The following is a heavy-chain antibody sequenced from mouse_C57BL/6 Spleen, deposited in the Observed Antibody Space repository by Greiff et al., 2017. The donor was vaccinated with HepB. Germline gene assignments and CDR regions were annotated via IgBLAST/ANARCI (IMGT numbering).Heavy chain of an antibody. CDR2: IDPSDSET. CDR1: GYTFTSYW. Sequence: QVQLQQPGAELVRPGSSVKLSCKASGYTFTSYWMHWVKQRPIQGLEWIGNIDPSDSETHYNQKFKDKATLTVDKSSSTAYMQLSSLTSEDSAVYYCATPITTVGAMDYWGQGTSVTVSS. J-gene: IGHJ4*01. V-gene: IGHV1-52*01. D-gene: IGHD1-1*01. CDR3: ATPITTVGAMDY.